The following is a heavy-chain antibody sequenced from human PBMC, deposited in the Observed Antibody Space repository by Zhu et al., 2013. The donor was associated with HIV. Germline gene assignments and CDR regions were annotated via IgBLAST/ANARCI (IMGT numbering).Heavy chain of an antibody. D-gene: IGHD2-2*01. J-gene: IGHJ5*02. Sequence: QVQLVQSGAEVKKPGSSVKVSCKASGGTFSSYAISWVRQAPGQGLEWMGGIIPIFGTANYAQKFQGRVTITADESTSTAYMELSSLRSEDTAVYYCARDHGYCSSTSCSHWFDPWGQGTLVTVSS. CDR3: ARDHGYCSSTSCSHWFDP. CDR2: IIPIFGTA. CDR1: GGTFSSYA. V-gene: IGHV1-69*01.